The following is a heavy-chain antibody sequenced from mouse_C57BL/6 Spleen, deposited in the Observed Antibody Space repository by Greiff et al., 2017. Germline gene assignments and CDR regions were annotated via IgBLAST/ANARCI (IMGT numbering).Heavy chain of an antibody. Sequence: VQLQQSGAELARPGASVKLSCKASGYTFTSYGISWVKQRTGQGLEWIGEIYPRSGNTYYNEKFKGKATLTADKSSSTAYMELRSLTSEDSAVYFCARIEAYYSNFYYFDYWGQGTTLTVSS. D-gene: IGHD2-5*01. CDR1: GYTFTSYG. CDR2: IYPRSGNT. CDR3: ARIEAYYSNFYYFDY. V-gene: IGHV1-81*01. J-gene: IGHJ2*01.